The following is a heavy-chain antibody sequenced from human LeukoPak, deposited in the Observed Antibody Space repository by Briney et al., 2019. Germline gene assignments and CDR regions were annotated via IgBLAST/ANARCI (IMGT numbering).Heavy chain of an antibody. V-gene: IGHV1-2*02. CDR3: ARFKSAVVARQFDY. Sequence: ASVKVSCKASGYTFTGYYMHWVRQAPGQGLEWMGWINPNSGGTNYAQKFQGRVTMTRDTSISTAYMELSRLRSDDTAVYYCARFKSAVVARQFDYWGQGTLVTVSS. D-gene: IGHD2-21*01. CDR1: GYTFTGYY. J-gene: IGHJ4*02. CDR2: INPNSGGT.